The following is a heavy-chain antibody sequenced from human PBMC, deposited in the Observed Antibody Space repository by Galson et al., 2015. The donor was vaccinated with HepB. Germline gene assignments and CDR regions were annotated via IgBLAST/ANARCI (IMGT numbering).Heavy chain of an antibody. D-gene: IGHD3-10*01. Sequence: QSGAEVKEPGESLRISCKGSGYSFTSYWISWVRQMPGKGLEWMGRIDPSDSYTNYSPSFQGHVTISADKSISTAYLQWSSLKASDTAMYYCARHYYGSGSYYNEGDYWGQGTLVTVSS. V-gene: IGHV5-10-1*01. CDR1: GYSFTSYW. CDR2: IDPSDSYT. J-gene: IGHJ4*02. CDR3: ARHYYGSGSYYNEGDY.